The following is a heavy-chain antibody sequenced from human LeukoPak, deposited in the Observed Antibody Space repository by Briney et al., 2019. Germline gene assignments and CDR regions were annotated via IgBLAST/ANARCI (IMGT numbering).Heavy chain of an antibody. CDR3: ATSYSSGWYSLDFDY. CDR2: INPNSGGT. V-gene: IGHV1-2*02. D-gene: IGHD6-19*01. Sequence: ASVKVSCKASGYTFTVYYMHWVRQAPGQGLEWMGWINPNSGGTNYAQKFQGRVTMTRDTSISTAYRELSRLRSDDTAVYYCATSYSSGWYSLDFDYWGQGTLVTVSS. CDR1: GYTFTVYY. J-gene: IGHJ4*02.